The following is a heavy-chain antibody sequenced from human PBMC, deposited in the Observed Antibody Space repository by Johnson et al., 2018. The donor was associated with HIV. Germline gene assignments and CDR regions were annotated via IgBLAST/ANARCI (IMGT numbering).Heavy chain of an antibody. CDR2: IRYDGSNK. Sequence: QVQLVESGGGLIQPGGSLRLSCAASGFTFSSYGMHWVRQAPGKGLEWVAFIRYDGSNKYYADSVKGRFTIYRDNSKNTLYLQMNSLRAEDTAVYYCAKVSIVVGTRGAFDIWGQGTMVTVSS. J-gene: IGHJ3*02. V-gene: IGHV3-30*02. CDR3: AKVSIVVGTRGAFDI. CDR1: GFTFSSYG. D-gene: IGHD3-22*01.